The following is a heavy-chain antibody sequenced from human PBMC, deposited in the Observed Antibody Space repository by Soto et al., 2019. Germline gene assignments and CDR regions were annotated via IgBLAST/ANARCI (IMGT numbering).Heavy chain of an antibody. CDR1: GGSISSGDYY. J-gene: IGHJ2*01. V-gene: IGHV4-30-4*01. D-gene: IGHD1-1*01. CDR2: IYYSGST. CDR3: AWANGYWYFDL. Sequence: QVQLQESGPGLVKPSQTLSLTCTVSGGSISSGDYYWSWIRQPPGKGLEWIRYIYYSGSTYYNPSLKSXXTXSXXTSKNQFSLKLSSVTAADMAVYYCAWANGYWYFDLWGRGTLVTVSS.